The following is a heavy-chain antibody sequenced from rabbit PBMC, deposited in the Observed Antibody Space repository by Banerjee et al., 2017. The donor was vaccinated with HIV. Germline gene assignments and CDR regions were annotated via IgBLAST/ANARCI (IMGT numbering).Heavy chain of an antibody. CDR1: GFSFSSSYW. J-gene: IGHJ4*01. CDR2: IYAGSSGSA. CDR3: ARDLAGVTGWNFNL. Sequence: QEQLEESGGDLVKPEGSLTLTCTASGFSFSSSYWICWVRQAPGKGLEWIGTIYAGSSGSAYYASWVNGRFTISKTSSTTVTLQMTSLTAADTATYFCARDLAGVTGWNFNLWGQGTLVTVS. V-gene: IGHV1S45*01. D-gene: IGHD4-1*01.